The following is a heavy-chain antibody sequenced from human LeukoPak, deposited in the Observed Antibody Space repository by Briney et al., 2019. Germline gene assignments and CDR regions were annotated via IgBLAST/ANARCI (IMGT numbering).Heavy chain of an antibody. CDR3: AREGVLGYCSSTGCSDAFDI. Sequence: GGSLRLSCAASGLTFSSYSMNWVRQAPGKGLEWVSSISSSSSYIYYADSVKGRFTISRDNAKNSLYLQMNSLRAEDTAVYYCAREGVLGYCSSTGCSDAFDIWGQGTMVTVSS. CDR1: GLTFSSYS. J-gene: IGHJ3*02. CDR2: ISSSSSYI. V-gene: IGHV3-21*01. D-gene: IGHD2-2*01.